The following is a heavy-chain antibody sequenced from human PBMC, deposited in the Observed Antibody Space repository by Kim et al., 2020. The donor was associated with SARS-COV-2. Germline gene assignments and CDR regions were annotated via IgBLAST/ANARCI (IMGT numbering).Heavy chain of an antibody. CDR3: TTGGITMVRGVIKINAFDI. J-gene: IGHJ3*02. V-gene: IGHV3-15*01. CDR1: GFTFRNGW. Sequence: GGSLRLSCAASGFTFRNGWMSWVRQAPGKGLEWVGRIKSKADGGTADYAAPVKGRFTISRDDSQNTLYLQMNSLKTEDTAVYYCTTGGITMVRGVIKINAFDIWGQGTMVTVSS. CDR2: IKSKADGGTA. D-gene: IGHD3-10*01.